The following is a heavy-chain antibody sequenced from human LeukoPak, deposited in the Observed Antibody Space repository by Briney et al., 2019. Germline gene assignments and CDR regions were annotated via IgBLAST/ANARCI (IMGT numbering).Heavy chain of an antibody. J-gene: IGHJ4*02. CDR1: GFPFSSYG. CDR3: ARDLSAAFDF. Sequence: GTSLRLSCAASGFPFSSYGMHWVRQAPGKGLEWVARLVYDARSDYANSVKGRFSISRDDSKNTLFLDMSNLRVEDTALYYCARDLSAAFDFWGQGVLVTDSS. D-gene: IGHD6-19*01. CDR2: LVYDARS. V-gene: IGHV3-33*01.